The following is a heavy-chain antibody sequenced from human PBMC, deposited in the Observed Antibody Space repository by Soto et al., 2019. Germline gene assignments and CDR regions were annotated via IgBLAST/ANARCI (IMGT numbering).Heavy chain of an antibody. CDR3: ARGGYCSSTSCYDY. D-gene: IGHD2-2*01. CDR1: GFTFSNYW. J-gene: IGHJ4*02. CDR2: IKQDGSEK. V-gene: IGHV3-7*05. Sequence: GGSLRLSCEASGFTFSNYWMTWVRQAPGKGLEWVANIKQDGSEKNYVDSVKGRFTISRDNAKNSLYLQMNGLRAEDTAVYYCARGGYCSSTSCYDYWGQGTLVTVSS.